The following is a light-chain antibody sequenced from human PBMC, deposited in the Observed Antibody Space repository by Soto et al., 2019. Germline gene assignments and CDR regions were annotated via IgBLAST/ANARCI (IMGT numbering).Light chain of an antibody. Sequence: DIVLTQSPDSLAVSLGERATINCKSSHNILYSSDNKNYLSWYQQRPGQPPKLLFYWASTRESGVPDRFSGSGACAHLSLTTTTLQAEDVAAYYYQQNYSTPPPFGQGTTVEIK. V-gene: IGKV4-1*01. J-gene: IGKJ1*01. CDR2: WAS. CDR1: HNILYSSDNKNY. CDR3: QQNYSTPPP.